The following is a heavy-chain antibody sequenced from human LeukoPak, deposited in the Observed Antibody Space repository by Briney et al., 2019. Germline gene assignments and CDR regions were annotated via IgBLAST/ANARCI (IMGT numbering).Heavy chain of an antibody. Sequence: SVKVSCKASGGTFSSYAISWVRQAPGQGLEWMGGIITIFGTAKYAQKFQGRVTITADESTSTAYMELSSLRSEDTAVYYCARGLEDTAMVSLWGQGTLVTVSS. J-gene: IGHJ4*02. CDR1: GGTFSSYA. D-gene: IGHD5-18*01. CDR3: ARGLEDTAMVSL. CDR2: IITIFGTA. V-gene: IGHV1-69*13.